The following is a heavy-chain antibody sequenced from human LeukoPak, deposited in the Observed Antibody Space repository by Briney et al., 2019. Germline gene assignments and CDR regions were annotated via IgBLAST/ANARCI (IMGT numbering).Heavy chain of an antibody. CDR3: AKDGDTTTVTGGYFDY. CDR1: GFTVSTNS. Sequence: GGSLRLSCTVSGFTVSTNSMSWVRQAPGKGLEWVSFIYSDNTHYSDSVKGRFTISRDNSKNTLYLQMNSLRAEDTAVYYCAKDGDTTTVTGGYFDYWGQGTLVTVSS. D-gene: IGHD4-17*01. CDR2: IYSDNT. J-gene: IGHJ4*02. V-gene: IGHV3-53*01.